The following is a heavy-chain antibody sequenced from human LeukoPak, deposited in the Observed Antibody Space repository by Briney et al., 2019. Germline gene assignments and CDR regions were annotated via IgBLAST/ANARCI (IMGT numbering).Heavy chain of an antibody. Sequence: SQTLSLTCAISGDSVSSNSAAWNWIRQSPSRGLEWLGRTYYRSKWYNDYAGSVKSRITINPDTSKNQFSLQLNSVTPEDTAVYSCDATLLSSGWYPPFDYWGQGTLVTVSS. CDR3: DATLLSSGWYPPFDY. D-gene: IGHD6-19*01. J-gene: IGHJ4*02. V-gene: IGHV6-1*01. CDR2: TYYRSKWYN. CDR1: GDSVSSNSAA.